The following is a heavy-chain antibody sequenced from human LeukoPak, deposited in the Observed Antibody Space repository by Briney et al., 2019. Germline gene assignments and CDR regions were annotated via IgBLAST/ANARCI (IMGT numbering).Heavy chain of an antibody. D-gene: IGHD5-18*01. Sequence: RASVKVSCKASGGTFSSYAISWVRQAPGQGLEWMGGIIPIFGTANYAQKFQGRVTITADESTSTAYMELSSLRSEETAVYYCARVPSYGYVFDYXXXXTLVTVSS. CDR1: GGTFSSYA. CDR2: IIPIFGTA. CDR3: ARVPSYGYVFDY. J-gene: IGHJ4*02. V-gene: IGHV1-69*01.